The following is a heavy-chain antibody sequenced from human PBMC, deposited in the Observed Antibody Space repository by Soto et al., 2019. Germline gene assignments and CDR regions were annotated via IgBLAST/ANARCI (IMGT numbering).Heavy chain of an antibody. CDR3: ARGRYGDY. J-gene: IGHJ4*02. Sequence: QVHLVQSGAEVKKPGASVKVSCKGSGYTFTSYGITWVRQAPGQGLEWMGWISAHNGNTNYAQKIQGRVTVTRDTSTITAYIELRSLSSDATAVYYCARGRYGDYWGQGALVTVSS. CDR1: GYTFTSYG. CDR2: ISAHNGNT. V-gene: IGHV1-18*01. D-gene: IGHD1-1*01.